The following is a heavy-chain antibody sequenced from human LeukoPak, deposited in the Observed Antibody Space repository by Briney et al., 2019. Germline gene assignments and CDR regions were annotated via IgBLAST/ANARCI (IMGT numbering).Heavy chain of an antibody. CDR3: ATDTRLLWFGDKNAFDI. CDR1: GYTLTELS. CDR2: FDPEDGET. Sequence: ASVKVSCKVSGYTLTELSMHWVRQAPGKGLEWMGGFDPEDGETIYAQKFQGRVTMTEDTSTDTAYMELSSLRSEDTAVYYCATDTRLLWFGDKNAFDIWGQGTMVTVPS. V-gene: IGHV1-24*01. D-gene: IGHD3-10*01. J-gene: IGHJ3*02.